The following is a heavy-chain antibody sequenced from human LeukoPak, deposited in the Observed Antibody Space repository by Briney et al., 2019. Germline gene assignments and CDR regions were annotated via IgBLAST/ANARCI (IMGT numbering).Heavy chain of an antibody. CDR2: IIPILGIA. J-gene: IGHJ4*02. CDR3: ARGNATVTTSPPGY. Sequence: SVKVSCKASGYTFNSYAISWVRQAPGQGLEWMGGIIPILGIANYAQKFQGRVTITADKSTSTAYMELSSLRSEDTAVYYCARGNATVTTSPPGYWGQGTLVTVSS. D-gene: IGHD4-17*01. V-gene: IGHV1-69*10. CDR1: GYTFNSYA.